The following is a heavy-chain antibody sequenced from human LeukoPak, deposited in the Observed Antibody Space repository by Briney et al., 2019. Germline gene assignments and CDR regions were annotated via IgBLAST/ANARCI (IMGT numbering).Heavy chain of an antibody. V-gene: IGHV1-46*01. D-gene: IGHD1-26*01. CDR3: ARGPGAGNYYYYYMDV. CDR2: INPSGGST. J-gene: IGHJ6*03. Sequence: ASVKVSCKASGYTFTSYYMHWVRQAPGQGLEWMGIINPSGGSTSYAQKFQGRVTMTRDMSTSTVYMELSSLRSEDTAVYYCARGPGAGNYYYYYMDVWGKGTTVTVPS. CDR1: GYTFTSYY.